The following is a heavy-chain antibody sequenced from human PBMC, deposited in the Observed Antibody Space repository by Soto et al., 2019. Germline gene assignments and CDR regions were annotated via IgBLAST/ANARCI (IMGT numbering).Heavy chain of an antibody. J-gene: IGHJ4*02. CDR1: GFTFSSYG. D-gene: IGHD3-22*01. CDR3: AKLMYSFDSSGFSIDY. CDR2: ISYDGSNQ. Sequence: APLVESGGGVVQPGRSLRLSCAASGFTFSSYGMHWVRQAPGKGLDWVAAISYDGSNQYYADSVKGRFTISRDDSKNTLYLQVNSLRPEDTAVYYCAKLMYSFDSSGFSIDYWGQGTLVTVSS. V-gene: IGHV3-30*18.